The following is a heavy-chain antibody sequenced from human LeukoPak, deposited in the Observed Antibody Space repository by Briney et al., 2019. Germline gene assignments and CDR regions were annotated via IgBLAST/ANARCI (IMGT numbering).Heavy chain of an antibody. CDR2: IYSGGST. J-gene: IGHJ4*02. CDR3: ARVRDYYDSSGYLDY. D-gene: IGHD3-22*01. V-gene: IGHV3-53*05. CDR1: GFTVSSNY. Sequence: GGSLRLSCAASGFTVSSNYMSWVRQAPGQGLEWVSVIYSGGSTYYADSVKGRLTISRDNSKTTLYLQMNSRRAEATAVYYCARVRDYYDSSGYLDYWGQGTLVTVSS.